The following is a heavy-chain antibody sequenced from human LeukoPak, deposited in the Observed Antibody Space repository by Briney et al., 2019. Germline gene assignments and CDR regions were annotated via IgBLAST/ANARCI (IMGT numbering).Heavy chain of an antibody. CDR1: GGSFSGYY. J-gene: IGHJ4*02. D-gene: IGHD1-1*01. V-gene: IGHV4-34*01. CDR2: INHSGST. CDR3: ARVGYGETDY. Sequence: SETLSFTCAVYGGSFSGYYWSWIRQPPGKGLEWIGEINHSGSTNYNPSLKSRVTISVDTSKNQFSLKLSSVTAADTAVYHCARVGYGETDYWGQGTLVTVSS.